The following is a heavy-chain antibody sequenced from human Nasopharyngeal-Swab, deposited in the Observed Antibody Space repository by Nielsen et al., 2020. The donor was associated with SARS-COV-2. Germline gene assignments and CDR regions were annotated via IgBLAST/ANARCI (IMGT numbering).Heavy chain of an antibody. J-gene: IGHJ1*01. D-gene: IGHD2-2*01. CDR2: TEIGGTT. CDR1: GLTVSSTY. Sequence: GESLKISCAVSGLTVSSTYMSWVRQAPGKGLEWVSVTEIGGTTHYADSVKGRFSISRDSSTNTLYLQMNNVRAEDTAVYYCARDLGGGYCTTTNCPGSWGQCTLVTVSS. CDR3: ARDLGGGYCTTTNCPGS. V-gene: IGHV3-53*01.